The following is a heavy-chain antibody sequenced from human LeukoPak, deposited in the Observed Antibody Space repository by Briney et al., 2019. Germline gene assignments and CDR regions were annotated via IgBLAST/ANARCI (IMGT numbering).Heavy chain of an antibody. J-gene: IGHJ4*02. V-gene: IGHV4-34*01. CDR2: INHSGST. Sequence: SETLSLTCAVYGVSFSGYYWSWIRQPPGKGLEWIGEINHSGSTNYNPSLKSRVTVSVDTSKNQFSLKLSSVTAADTAVYYCARGLGSGWQTWGQGTLVTVSS. CDR1: GVSFSGYY. CDR3: ARGLGSGWQT. D-gene: IGHD6-19*01.